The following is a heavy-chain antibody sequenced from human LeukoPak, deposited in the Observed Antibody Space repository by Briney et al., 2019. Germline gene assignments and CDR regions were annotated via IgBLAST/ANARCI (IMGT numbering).Heavy chain of an antibody. V-gene: IGHV4-39*07. J-gene: IGHJ5*02. Sequence: TSETLSLTCTVSGGSISSSSYYWGWIRQPPGKGLEWIGSIYYSGSTYYNPSLKSRVTISVDTSKNQFSLKLSSVTAADTAVYYCARAGGFTMVRGAVNNWFDPWGQGTLVTVSS. CDR1: GGSISSSSYY. D-gene: IGHD3-10*01. CDR2: IYYSGST. CDR3: ARAGGFTMVRGAVNNWFDP.